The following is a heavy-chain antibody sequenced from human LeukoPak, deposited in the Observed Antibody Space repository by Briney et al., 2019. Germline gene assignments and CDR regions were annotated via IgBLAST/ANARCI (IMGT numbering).Heavy chain of an antibody. Sequence: GESLQISCKGSGYIFTNYWIGWVRQMPGKGLEWMGIVHPGDSDTRYSPSFQGQVTISVDKSISTAYLQWSSLKASDTAMYYCARLRTTVAAGFDYWGQGTLVTVSS. CDR2: VHPGDSDT. J-gene: IGHJ4*02. CDR3: ARLRTTVAAGFDY. V-gene: IGHV5-51*01. D-gene: IGHD6-19*01. CDR1: GYIFTNYW.